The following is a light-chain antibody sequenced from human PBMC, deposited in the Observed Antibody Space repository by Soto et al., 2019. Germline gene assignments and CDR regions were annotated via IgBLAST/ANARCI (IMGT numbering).Light chain of an antibody. V-gene: IGLV2-8*01. CDR1: SSDIGGYDS. CDR3: SSYSSTNTFIL. J-gene: IGLJ2*01. CDR2: DVS. Sequence: QSALTQSPSASGSPGQSVTISCTGTSSDIGGYDSVSWYQQHPGKAPKVMIYDVSKRPSGVPDRFSGSKSGNTASLTVSALQAEDEADYYCSSYSSTNTFILFGGGTKLTVL.